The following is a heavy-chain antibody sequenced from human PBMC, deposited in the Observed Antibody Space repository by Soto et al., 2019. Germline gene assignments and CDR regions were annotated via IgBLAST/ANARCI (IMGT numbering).Heavy chain of an antibody. CDR1: GFTFSSYA. V-gene: IGHV3-23*01. D-gene: IGHD6-13*01. Sequence: PGGSLRLSCAASGFTFSSYAMSWVRQAPGKGLEWVSAISGSGGSTYYADSVRGRFTISRDNSKNTLYLQMNSLRAEDTAVYYCAKGIYSSSWNYFDYWGQGTLVTVSS. CDR2: ISGSGGST. J-gene: IGHJ4*02. CDR3: AKGIYSSSWNYFDY.